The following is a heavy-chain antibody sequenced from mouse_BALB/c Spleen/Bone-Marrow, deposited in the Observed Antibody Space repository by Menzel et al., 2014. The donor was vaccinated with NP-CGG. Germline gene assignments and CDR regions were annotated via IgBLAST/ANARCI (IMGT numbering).Heavy chain of an antibody. V-gene: IGHV5-17*02. J-gene: IGHJ2*01. D-gene: IGHD4-1*01. CDR3: TRGGNWEDFDY. CDR1: GFTFSSFG. CDR2: ISSGSSTI. Sequence: EVKVEESGGGLVQPGGSRKLSCAASGFTFSSFGMHWVRQAPERGLEWVAYISSGSSTIFYADIVKGRFTISRDNPKNTLFLQMTSLRSEDTAMYYCTRGGNWEDFDYWGQGTTLTVSS.